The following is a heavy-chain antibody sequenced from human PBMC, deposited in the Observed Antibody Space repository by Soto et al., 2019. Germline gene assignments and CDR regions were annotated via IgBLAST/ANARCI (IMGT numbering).Heavy chain of an antibody. CDR3: ARVPGMGYCSSTSRYRPYNWFDP. J-gene: IGHJ5*02. Sequence: PSETLSLTCTVSGGSISSGDYYWSWIRQPPGKCLERIGYIYYSGSTYYNPSLKSRVTISVDTSKNQFSLKLSSVTAADTAVYYCARVPGMGYCSSTSRYRPYNWFDPWGQGTLVTVSS. V-gene: IGHV4-30-4*01. D-gene: IGHD2-2*01. CDR1: GGSISSGDYY. CDR2: IYYSGST.